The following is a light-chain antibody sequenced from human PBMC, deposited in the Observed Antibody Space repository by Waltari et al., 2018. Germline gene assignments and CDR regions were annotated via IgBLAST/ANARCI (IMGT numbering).Light chain of an antibody. CDR2: DSS. CDR3: QQRNSWPRT. Sequence: EIVLTPSPATLSLSPGERATLSCRASQSVSSNLAWYQQKPGQAPRLHIYDSSNRATGIPARFSGSGSGTDYTLTISSLETEDCAVYYCQQRNSWPRTFGQGTKVEIK. J-gene: IGKJ1*01. V-gene: IGKV3-11*01. CDR1: QSVSSN.